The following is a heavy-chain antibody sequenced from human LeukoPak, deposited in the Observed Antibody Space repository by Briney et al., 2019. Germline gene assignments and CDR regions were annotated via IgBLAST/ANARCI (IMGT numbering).Heavy chain of an antibody. J-gene: IGHJ4*02. Sequence: SETLSLTCTVSGGSISSSSYSWSWIRQPPGKGLEWIGYIYHGGSTYYNPSLKSRVTISVDSSKNQFSLKLSSVTAADTAVYYCARGGYSFPYYFDYWGQGTLVTVSS. V-gene: IGHV4-30-2*01. CDR3: ARGGYSFPYYFDY. CDR1: GGSISSSSYS. D-gene: IGHD5-18*01. CDR2: IYHGGST.